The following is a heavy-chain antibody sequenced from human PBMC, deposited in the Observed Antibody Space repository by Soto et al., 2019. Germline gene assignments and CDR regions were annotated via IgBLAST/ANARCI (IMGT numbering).Heavy chain of an antibody. V-gene: IGHV3-30*03. Sequence: GESLRLSCAASGFTFSDYAMHWVRQAPDKGLEWVTVISYDGSNKYYADSVKGRFTISRDNSKNTLYLQMNSLRAEDTAVYYCARVRIATYYLFGMDVWGQGTTVTVS. CDR2: ISYDGSNK. D-gene: IGHD2-15*01. CDR3: ARVRIATYYLFGMDV. J-gene: IGHJ6*02. CDR1: GFTFSDYA.